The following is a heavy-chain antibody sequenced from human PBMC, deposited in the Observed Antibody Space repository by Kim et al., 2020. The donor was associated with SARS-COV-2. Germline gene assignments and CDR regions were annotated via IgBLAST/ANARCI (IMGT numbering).Heavy chain of an antibody. CDR1: GFTFSSYG. Sequence: GGSLRLSCAASGFTFSSYGMHWVRQAPGKGLEWVAVIWYDGSNKYYADSVKGRFTISRDNSKNTLYLQMNSLRAEDTAVYYCARDPTGYSSSWYKWYYYYGMDVWGQGTTVTVSS. D-gene: IGHD6-13*01. CDR2: IWYDGSNK. V-gene: IGHV3-33*01. J-gene: IGHJ6*02. CDR3: ARDPTGYSSSWYKWYYYYGMDV.